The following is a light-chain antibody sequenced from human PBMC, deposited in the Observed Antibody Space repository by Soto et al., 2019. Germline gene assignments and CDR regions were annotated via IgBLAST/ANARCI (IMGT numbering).Light chain of an antibody. J-gene: IGKJ1*01. CDR2: GVY. Sequence: IVLTQSPGPLSLSPGERATLSCRASQTGSNSYLAWYQHKSGQAPRLLIYGVYTRASGITDRFSGSGSGTEFTLTITRLEPEESAVYFCQHYGYSQWTFGKGTKGDIK. CDR1: QTGSNSY. V-gene: IGKV3-20*01. CDR3: QHYGYSQWT.